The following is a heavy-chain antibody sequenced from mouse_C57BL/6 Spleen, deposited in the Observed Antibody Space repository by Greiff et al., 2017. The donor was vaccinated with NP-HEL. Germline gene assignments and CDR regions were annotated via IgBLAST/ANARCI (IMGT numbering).Heavy chain of an antibody. V-gene: IGHV1-69*01. J-gene: IGHJ2*01. Sequence: QVQLQQPGAELVMPGASVKLSCKASGYTFTSYWMHWVKQRPGQGLEWIGEIDPSDSYTNYNQKFKGKSTLTVDKSSSTAYMQLSSLTSEDSAVYYCARYKATTYYFDYWGQGTTLTVSS. D-gene: IGHD3-2*02. CDR1: GYTFTSYW. CDR2: IDPSDSYT. CDR3: ARYKATTYYFDY.